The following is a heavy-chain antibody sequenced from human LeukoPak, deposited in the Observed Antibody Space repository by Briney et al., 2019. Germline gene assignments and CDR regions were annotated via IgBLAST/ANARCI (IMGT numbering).Heavy chain of an antibody. CDR1: GFTFSSYA. J-gene: IGHJ4*02. D-gene: IGHD3-22*01. CDR2: IRGSGGST. V-gene: IGHV3-23*01. CDR3: ADYYDSSGYYFDY. Sequence: GGSLRLSCAASGFTFSSYAMSWVRQAPGKGLEWVAAIRGSGGSTYYADSVKDRFTISRDNSKNTLYLQMNSLRAEDAAVYYCADYYDSSGYYFDYWGQGTLVTVSS.